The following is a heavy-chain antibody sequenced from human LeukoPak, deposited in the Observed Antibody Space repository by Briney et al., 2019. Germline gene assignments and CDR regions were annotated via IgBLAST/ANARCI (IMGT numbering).Heavy chain of an antibody. CDR3: ARDLGSLGYSSGWADY. CDR2: ISYDGSNK. CDR1: GFTFSSYA. D-gene: IGHD6-19*01. Sequence: GGSLRLSCAASGFTFSSYAMHWVRQAPGKGLEWVAVISYDGSNKYYADSVKGRFTISRDNSKNTLYLQMNSLRAEDTAVYYCARDLGSLGYSSGWADYWGQGTQVTVSS. V-gene: IGHV3-30*04. J-gene: IGHJ4*02.